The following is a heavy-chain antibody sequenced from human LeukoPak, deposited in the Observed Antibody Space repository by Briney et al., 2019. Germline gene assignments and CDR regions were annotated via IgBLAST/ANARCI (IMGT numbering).Heavy chain of an antibody. CDR3: ARQYSRQENWFDP. CDR2: INPNSGGT. CDR1: GYTFTGYY. D-gene: IGHD6-6*01. V-gene: IGHV1-2*02. Sequence: ASVKVFCTASGYTFTGYYVHWVRQAPGQGLEWMGWINPNSGGTNYAQKFQGRVTMTRDTSISTAYMELSRLRSDDTAVYYCARQYSRQENWFDPWGQGTLVTVSS. J-gene: IGHJ5*02.